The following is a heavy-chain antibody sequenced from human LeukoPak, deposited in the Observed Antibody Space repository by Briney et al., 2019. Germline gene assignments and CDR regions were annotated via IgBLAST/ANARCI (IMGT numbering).Heavy chain of an antibody. J-gene: IGHJ4*02. CDR2: INPNSGGT. V-gene: IGHV1-2*02. CDR3: ARAVAVTMVQGVKY. Sequence: GASVKVSCKASGYTFTGYYMHWVRQAPGQGLEWMGWINPNSGGTNYAQKFQGRVTMTRDTSISTAYMELSRLRSDDTAVYYCARAVAVTMVQGVKYRGQGTLVTVSS. CDR1: GYTFTGYY. D-gene: IGHD3-10*01.